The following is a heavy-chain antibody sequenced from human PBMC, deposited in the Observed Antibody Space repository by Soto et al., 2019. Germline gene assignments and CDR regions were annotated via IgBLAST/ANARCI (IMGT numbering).Heavy chain of an antibody. Sequence: QVQLVQSGAEVKKPGTSVKVSCKASGYIFSNYYMHWVRQAPGQGLEWMGVFNPSGDATHYAQSFQGRVAVTRDTFTSTVYMELSTLTSEDTAVYYCARRGMSKIGFDTWGQGTMVTVSS. CDR3: ARRGMSKIGFDT. J-gene: IGHJ3*02. V-gene: IGHV1-46*01. CDR1: GYIFSNYY. D-gene: IGHD3-10*01. CDR2: FNPSGDAT.